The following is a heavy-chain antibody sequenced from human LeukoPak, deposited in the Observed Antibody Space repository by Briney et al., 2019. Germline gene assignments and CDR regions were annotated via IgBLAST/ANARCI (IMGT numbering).Heavy chain of an antibody. Sequence: ASVKVSCKASGYTFTSYGISWVRHAPGQGLEWMGWTSAYKGNTNYAQKLQGRVTMTTGTSTSTAYMELRSLRSDDTAVYYCAREENCSGGSCYFDYWGQGTLVTVSS. V-gene: IGHV1-18*01. J-gene: IGHJ4*02. CDR3: AREENCSGGSCYFDY. D-gene: IGHD2-15*01. CDR2: TSAYKGNT. CDR1: GYTFTSYG.